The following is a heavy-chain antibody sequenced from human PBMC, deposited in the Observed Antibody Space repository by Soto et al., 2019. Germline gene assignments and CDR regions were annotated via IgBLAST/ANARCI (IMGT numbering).Heavy chain of an antibody. V-gene: IGHV3-21*01. Sequence: GGSLRLSCAASGFTFSSYSMNWVRQAPGKGLEWVSSISSSSSYIYYADSVKGRFTISRDNAKNSLYLQMNSLRAEDTAVYYCARDPHLYGDYDWFDYWGRGTLVTVSS. CDR3: ARDPHLYGDYDWFDY. J-gene: IGHJ4*02. CDR1: GFTFSSYS. CDR2: ISSSSSYI. D-gene: IGHD4-17*01.